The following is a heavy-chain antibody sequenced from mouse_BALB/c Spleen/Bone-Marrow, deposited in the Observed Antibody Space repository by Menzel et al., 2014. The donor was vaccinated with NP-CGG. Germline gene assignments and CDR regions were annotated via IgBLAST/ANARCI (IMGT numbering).Heavy chain of an antibody. V-gene: IGHV1-15*01. D-gene: IGHD2-1*01. CDR3: TSRIYYGGAMDY. Sequence: QVQLQQSGAELVRPGASVTLSCKASGYTFTDYEMYWVKQTPVHGLEWIGTIDPETGDTAYNQKFKGKATLTADKFSNTAYMELRSLTSEDSAVYYYTSRIYYGGAMDYWGQGTSVSVSS. J-gene: IGHJ4*01. CDR1: GYTFTDYE. CDR2: IDPETGDT.